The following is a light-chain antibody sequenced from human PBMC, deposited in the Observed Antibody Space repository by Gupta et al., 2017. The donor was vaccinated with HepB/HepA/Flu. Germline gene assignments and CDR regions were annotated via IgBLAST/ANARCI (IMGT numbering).Light chain of an antibody. J-gene: IGKJ1*01. CDR2: KIS. CDR3: IQTSHFPQA. Sequence: DIVMSQTSLSTPFALGQPVSISCRSSHSLVHSNGNTFLSWLHQRPGQPPRLLIYKISKRFSGVPDRFSGSGTGAYFTLRIRRVEAEDAGFYYCIQTSHFPQAFGQGTKVQI. V-gene: IGKV2-24*01. CDR1: HSLVHSNGNTF.